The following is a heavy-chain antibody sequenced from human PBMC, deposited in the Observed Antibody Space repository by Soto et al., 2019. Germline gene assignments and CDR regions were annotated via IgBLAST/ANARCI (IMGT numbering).Heavy chain of an antibody. CDR1: GFTFSNYD. Sequence: GGSLRLSCAASGFTFSNYDMHWVRQPTGKGLEWVSTIGSTDDTYYSASVKGRFTISRENAKNSFYLQMNSLRAGDTAVYYCARGTWIADRFGYRGQGTRVTVSS. J-gene: IGHJ4*02. CDR2: IGSTDDT. D-gene: IGHD2-21*01. V-gene: IGHV3-13*01. CDR3: ARGTWIADRFGY.